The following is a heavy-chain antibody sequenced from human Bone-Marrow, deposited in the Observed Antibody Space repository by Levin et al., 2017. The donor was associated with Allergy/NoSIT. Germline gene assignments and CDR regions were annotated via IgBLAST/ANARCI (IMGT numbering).Heavy chain of an antibody. V-gene: IGHV2-5*02. CDR1: GFSLTTSAVG. D-gene: IGHD4-17*01. Sequence: SGPTLVKPTQTLTLTCSFSGFSLTTSAVGVGWIRQPPGKALEWLALIYWDDDKRYSRSLKERLTITKDTSKNQVVLTVTDMDPVDTATYYCARTYDYGDYDACDIWGQGTIVTVSS. J-gene: IGHJ3*02. CDR3: ARTYDYGDYDACDI. CDR2: IYWDDDK.